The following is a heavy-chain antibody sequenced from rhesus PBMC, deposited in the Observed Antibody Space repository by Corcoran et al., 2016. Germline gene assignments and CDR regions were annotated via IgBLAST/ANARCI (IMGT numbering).Heavy chain of an antibody. J-gene: IGHJ4*01. CDR3: TRDQSGYSYGYFDY. V-gene: IGHV4-65*01. CDR2: ISGSSGST. D-gene: IGHD5-36*01. CDR1: GDSVSSSNW. Sequence: QVQLQESGPGLVKPSETLSLTRAVSGDSVSSSNWWSWFRQPPGQGLEWIGYISGSSGSTYYNPSLQSRVTISTDTSKSQFSLKLGYVTAADTAVYYCTRDQSGYSYGYFDYWGQGVLVTVSS.